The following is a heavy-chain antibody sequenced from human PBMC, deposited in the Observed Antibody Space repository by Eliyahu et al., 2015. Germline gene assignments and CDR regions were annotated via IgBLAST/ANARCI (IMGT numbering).Heavy chain of an antibody. Sequence: EVQLVESGGGLVKPGRSLRLSCTASGFTFGXYAMXXFRXAPGKGLXWVGFIRSKAYGGTTEYAASVKGRFTISRDDSKSIAYLQMNSLKTEDTAVYYCTPHHGYSEKRFDPWGQGTLVTVSS. J-gene: IGHJ5*02. D-gene: IGHD1-26*01. CDR1: GFTFGXYA. V-gene: IGHV3-49*05. CDR2: IRSKAYGGTT. CDR3: TPHHGYSEKRFDP.